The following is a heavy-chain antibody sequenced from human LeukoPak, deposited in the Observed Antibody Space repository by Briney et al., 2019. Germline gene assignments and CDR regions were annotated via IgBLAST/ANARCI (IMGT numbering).Heavy chain of an antibody. CDR1: GFTFSSYE. CDR2: ISSSGSTI. V-gene: IGHV3-48*03. J-gene: IGHJ6*04. D-gene: IGHD3-10*02. CDR3: AELGITMVGGV. Sequence: GGSLRLSCAASGFTFSSYEMNWVRQAPGKGLEWVSYISSSGSTIFYADSVKGRFTISRDNAKNSLYLQMDSLRAEDTAVYYCAELGITMVGGVWGKGTTVTISS.